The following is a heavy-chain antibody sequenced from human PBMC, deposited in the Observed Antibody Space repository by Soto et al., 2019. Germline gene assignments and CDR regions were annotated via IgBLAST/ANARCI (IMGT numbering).Heavy chain of an antibody. D-gene: IGHD3-3*01. CDR1: GFTFSSYS. CDR3: ARRSLRFYMDV. Sequence: GGSLRLSCAASGFTFSSYSMNWVRQAPGKGLEWVSYISSSSSTIYYADSVKGRFTISRDNAKNSLYLQMNSLRAEDTAVYYCARRSLRFYMDVWGKGTTVTVSS. CDR2: ISSSSSTI. J-gene: IGHJ6*03. V-gene: IGHV3-48*01.